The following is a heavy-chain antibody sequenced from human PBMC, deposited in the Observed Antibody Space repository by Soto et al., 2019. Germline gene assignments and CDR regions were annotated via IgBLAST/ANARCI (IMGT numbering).Heavy chain of an antibody. V-gene: IGHV1-69*13. D-gene: IGHD3-22*01. J-gene: IGHJ3*02. Sequence: SVKVSCKASGGTFSSYAISWVRQAPGQGLEWMGGIIPIFGTANYAQKFQGRVTITADESTSTAYMELSSLRSEDTAVYYWAREARRYYYDRSGYMRAFDIWGQGTMGTV. CDR1: GGTFSSYA. CDR2: IIPIFGTA. CDR3: AREARRYYYDRSGYMRAFDI.